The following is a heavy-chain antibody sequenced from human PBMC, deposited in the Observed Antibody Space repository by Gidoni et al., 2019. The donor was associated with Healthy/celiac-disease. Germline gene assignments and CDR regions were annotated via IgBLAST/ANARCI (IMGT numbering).Heavy chain of an antibody. V-gene: IGHV4-39*01. D-gene: IGHD1-20*01. CDR2: IYYSGST. Sequence: QLQLQESGPGLVKPSETLSLTCTVSGGSISSSSYYWGWIRQPPGKGLEWIGSIYYSGSTYYNPSLKSRVTISVDTSKNQFSLKLSSVTAADTAVYYCARHHRERHNWNELDPWGQGTLVTVSS. J-gene: IGHJ5*02. CDR1: GGSISSSSYY. CDR3: ARHHRERHNWNELDP.